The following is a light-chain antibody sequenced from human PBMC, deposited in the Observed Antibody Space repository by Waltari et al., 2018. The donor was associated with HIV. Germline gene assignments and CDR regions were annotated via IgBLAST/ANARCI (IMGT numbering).Light chain of an antibody. V-gene: IGKV1-5*03. CDR1: QSVSIW. Sequence: DIQMTQYPSTLSAYVGDRVTITCRASQSVSIWLAWYQKKPGRAPKVLINQASNLESGVPSRFSGSGSGTEFTLTISSLQPDDFATYYCQHYNSFSYTFGQGTKVEIK. CDR2: QAS. CDR3: QHYNSFSYT. J-gene: IGKJ2*01.